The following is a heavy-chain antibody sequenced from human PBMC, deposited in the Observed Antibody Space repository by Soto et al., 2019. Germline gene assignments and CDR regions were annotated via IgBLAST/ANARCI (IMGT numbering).Heavy chain of an antibody. CDR2: IYPGDSDT. CDR1: GYSFTRYW. CDR3: ARRGYYDSSGYYYPFDY. Sequence: PGESLKISCKGSGYSFTRYWIGWVRQMSGKGLEWMGIIYPGDSDTRYSPSFQGRVTISADKSISTAYLQWSGLKDSDTAMYYCARRGYYDSSGYYYPFDYWGQGTLVTVSS. D-gene: IGHD3-22*01. V-gene: IGHV5-51*01. J-gene: IGHJ4*02.